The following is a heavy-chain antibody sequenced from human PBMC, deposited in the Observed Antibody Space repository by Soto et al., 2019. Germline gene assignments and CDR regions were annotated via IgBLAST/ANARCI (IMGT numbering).Heavy chain of an antibody. CDR3: ARGIAAGYNWFDP. J-gene: IGHJ5*02. CDR1: GGSISSGGYY. V-gene: IGHV4-31*03. CDR2: IYYSGST. Sequence: SETLSLTCTVSGGSISSGGYYWSWIRQHPGKGLEWIGYIYYSGSTYYNPSLKIRVTISVDTSKNQFSLKLSSVTAADTAVYYCARGIAAGYNWFDPWGQGTLVTAPQ. D-gene: IGHD6-13*01.